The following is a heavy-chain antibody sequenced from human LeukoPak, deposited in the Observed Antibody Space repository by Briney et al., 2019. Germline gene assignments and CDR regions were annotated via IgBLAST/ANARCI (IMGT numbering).Heavy chain of an antibody. CDR2: ISGSGGST. Sequence: GGSLRLSCAASGFTFSSYAMSWVRQAPGKGLEWVSAISGSGGSTYYADSVKGRFTISRDNSKNTLYLQMNSLRAEDTAVYYCARDLFAADYYYYYGMDVWGQGTTVTVSS. D-gene: IGHD3-3*01. CDR1: GFTFSSYA. V-gene: IGHV3-23*01. J-gene: IGHJ6*02. CDR3: ARDLFAADYYYYYGMDV.